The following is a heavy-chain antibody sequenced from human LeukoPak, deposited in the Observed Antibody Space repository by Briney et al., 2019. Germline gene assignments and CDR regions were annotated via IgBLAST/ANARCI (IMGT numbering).Heavy chain of an antibody. D-gene: IGHD6-19*01. CDR3: AKDRRGSGWYGGFDS. J-gene: IGHJ4*02. CDR2: IRYDGSNK. CDR1: EFTFSDYY. Sequence: GGSLRLSCTASEFTFSDYYMSWVRQAPGEGLAWVAFIRYDGSNKYYADSVKSRFTISRDNSENTLYLQLNSLRVEDTAVYYCAKDRRGSGWYGGFDSWGQGMLVTVSA. V-gene: IGHV3-30*02.